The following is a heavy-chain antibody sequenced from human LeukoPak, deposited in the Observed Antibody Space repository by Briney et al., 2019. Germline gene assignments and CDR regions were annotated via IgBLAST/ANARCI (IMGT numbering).Heavy chain of an antibody. CDR2: IYNNENT. V-gene: IGHV4-4*07. CDR1: GDSISGYY. Sequence: SETLSLTCTVSGDSISGYYWSWVRQPAGKGLEWIGRIYNNENTNYNPSLKSRVTMSVDTSKDQFSLKLSSVTAADTAVYFCARGSGLTASDIWGQGTVVTVSS. J-gene: IGHJ3*02. D-gene: IGHD2-21*02. CDR3: ARGSGLTASDI.